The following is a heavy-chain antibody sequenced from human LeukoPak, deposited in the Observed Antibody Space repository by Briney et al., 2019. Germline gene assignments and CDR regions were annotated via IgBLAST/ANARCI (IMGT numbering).Heavy chain of an antibody. CDR3: AKVSIQTYFDY. CDR2: ISYDGSNK. Sequence: GRSPRLSCAASGFTFSSYGMHWVRQAPGKGLEWVAVISYDGSNKYYADSVKGRFTISRDNSKNTLYLQMNSLRAEDTAVYYCAKVSIQTYFDYWGQGTLVTVSS. J-gene: IGHJ4*02. CDR1: GFTFSSYG. D-gene: IGHD1-1*01. V-gene: IGHV3-30*18.